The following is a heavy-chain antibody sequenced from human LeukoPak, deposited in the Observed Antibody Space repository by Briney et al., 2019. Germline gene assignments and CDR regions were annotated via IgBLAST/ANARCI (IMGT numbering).Heavy chain of an antibody. CDR3: ARGDLAYGDYYWYLDL. Sequence: PSETLSLTCAVSVDSISRGGYSCSWIRQPPGKWLELIGYIDYSVSTYYNPSRKSQFTTSVNTSKNQFSRNLSSVTPPYTAVYYRARGDLAYGDYYWYLDLWGRGPLVTVSS. D-gene: IGHD4-17*01. CDR2: IDYSVST. V-gene: IGHV4-30-4*07. J-gene: IGHJ2*01. CDR1: VDSISRGGYS.